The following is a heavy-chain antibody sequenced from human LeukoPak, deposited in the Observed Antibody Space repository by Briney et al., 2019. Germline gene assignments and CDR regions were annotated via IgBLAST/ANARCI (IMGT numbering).Heavy chain of an antibody. J-gene: IGHJ5*02. Sequence: PGGSLRLSCAASGFTFDDYAMHWVRQAPGKGLQWVSLISGDGDSAYYADSVKGRFTISRDNSKNSLYLQMNILRSETAALYYQAREAEGPWAQGTL. CDR2: ISGDGDSA. CDR3: AREAEGP. V-gene: IGHV3-43*02. CDR1: GFTFDDYA. D-gene: IGHD1-26*01.